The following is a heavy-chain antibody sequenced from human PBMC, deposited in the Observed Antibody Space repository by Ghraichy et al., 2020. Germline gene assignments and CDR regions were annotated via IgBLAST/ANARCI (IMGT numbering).Heavy chain of an antibody. J-gene: IGHJ4*02. CDR1: GHTFSMYN. CDR3: ARWDQNYEPEPAY. CDR2: LNPKNGDT. Sequence: ASVKVSCKASGHTFSMYNIKWVRQAPGQRLEWMGRLNPKNGDTNYAQKYRGRVTMTRDTSLNTAYMELTSLRSDDAAVYYCARWDQNYEPEPAYWGQGTLVIVSS. D-gene: IGHD1-7*01. V-gene: IGHV1-2*06.